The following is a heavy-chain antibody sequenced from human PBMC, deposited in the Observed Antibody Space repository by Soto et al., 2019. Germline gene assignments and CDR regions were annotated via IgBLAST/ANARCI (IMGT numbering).Heavy chain of an antibody. CDR2: IIPIFGTA. CDR3: ARAPITIFGVVTDYYYYGMDV. CDR1: GGTFSSYA. J-gene: IGHJ6*02. V-gene: IGHV1-69*13. Sequence: SVKVSCKASGGTFSSYAISWVRQAPGQGLEWMGGIIPIFGTANYAQKFQGRVTITADESTSTAYMELSSLRSEDTAVYYCARAPITIFGVVTDYYYYGMDVWGQGTTVTVSS. D-gene: IGHD3-3*01.